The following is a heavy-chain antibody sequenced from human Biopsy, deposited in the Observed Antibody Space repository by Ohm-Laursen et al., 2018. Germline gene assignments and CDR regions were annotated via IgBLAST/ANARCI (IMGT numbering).Heavy chain of an antibody. D-gene: IGHD3-10*01. CDR3: ASGDIGGIGLDV. CDR2: IIPILGTV. Sequence: GASVKVSCKSSGDTFTTSAISWVRQVPGQGLDWMGRIIPILGTVDYGQNFQGRVTIRADTSTTFLELTSLRYDDTDVYYCASGDIGGIGLDVWGLGTTVTVSS. V-gene: IGHV1-69*04. J-gene: IGHJ6*02. CDR1: GDTFTTSA.